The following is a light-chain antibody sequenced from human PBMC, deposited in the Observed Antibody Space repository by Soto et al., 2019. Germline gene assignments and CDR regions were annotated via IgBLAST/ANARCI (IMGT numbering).Light chain of an antibody. CDR1: QCIISY. J-gene: IGKJ5*01. CDR2: AAS. CDR3: QQLNSYPIP. Sequence: IRMTQSTYTLSASVGDRVTITCRASQCIISYLAWYQQKPGKAPKLLIYAASTLQSGVPSRFSGSGSGTEFTLTISSLQPEDFATYYCQQLNSYPIPFGQGTLLEV. V-gene: IGKV1-9*01.